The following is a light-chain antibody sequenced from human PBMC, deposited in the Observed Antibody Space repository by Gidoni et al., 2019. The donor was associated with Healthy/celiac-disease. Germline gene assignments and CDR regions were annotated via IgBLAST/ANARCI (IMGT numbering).Light chain of an antibody. J-gene: IGKJ3*01. CDR2: GAS. Sequence: IVMTQSPATRSVSPGERATLSCRASQSVSSNLAWYQQKPGQAPRLLIYGASTRATGIPARFSGSGSGTEFTLTISSLQSEDFAVYYCQQYNNWPPFTFGPGTKVDIK. V-gene: IGKV3-15*01. CDR1: QSVSSN. CDR3: QQYNNWPPFT.